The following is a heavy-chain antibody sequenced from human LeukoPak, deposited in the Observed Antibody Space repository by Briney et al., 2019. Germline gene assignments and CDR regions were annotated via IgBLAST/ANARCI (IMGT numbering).Heavy chain of an antibody. D-gene: IGHD2-2*01. CDR3: ASGIVVVPADYYYYMDV. Sequence: GGSLRPSCAASGFTFSSYSMNWVRQAPGKGLEWVSYISSSSSTIYYADSVKGRFTISRDNAKNSLYLQMNSLRAEDTAVYYCASGIVVVPADYYYYMDVWGKGTTVTVSS. V-gene: IGHV3-48*01. CDR2: ISSSSSTI. J-gene: IGHJ6*03. CDR1: GFTFSSYS.